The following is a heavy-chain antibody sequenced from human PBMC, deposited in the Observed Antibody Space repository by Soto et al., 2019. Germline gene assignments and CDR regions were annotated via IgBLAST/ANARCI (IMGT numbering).Heavy chain of an antibody. CDR2: ISSSSSYI. D-gene: IGHD6-19*01. CDR1: GFTFSSYS. Sequence: GGSLRLSCAASGFTFSSYSMNWVRQAPGKGLEWVSSISSSSSYIYYADSVKGRFTISRDNAKNSLYLQMNSLRAEDTAVYYCARDLAVAGINALYYYYYYGMDVWGQGTTVTVSS. V-gene: IGHV3-21*01. J-gene: IGHJ6*02. CDR3: ARDLAVAGINALYYYYYYGMDV.